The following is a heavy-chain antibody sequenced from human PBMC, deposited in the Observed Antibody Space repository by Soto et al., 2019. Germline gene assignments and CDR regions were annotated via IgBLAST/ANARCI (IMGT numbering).Heavy chain of an antibody. D-gene: IGHD5-12*01. CDR1: GFTVSITY. Sequence: GGSLRLSCAASGFTVSITYMSWVRQAPGKGLEWVSIIYSGGNIHYTDSVKGRFTISRDNSKNTLYLQMNSLRAEDTAVYYCAFTNSGHERDAFDIWGQGTMVTVSS. CDR3: AFTNSGHERDAFDI. J-gene: IGHJ3*02. CDR2: IYSGGNI. V-gene: IGHV3-66*01.